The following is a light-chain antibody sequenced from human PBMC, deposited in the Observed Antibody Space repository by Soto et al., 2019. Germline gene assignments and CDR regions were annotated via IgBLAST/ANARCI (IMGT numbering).Light chain of an antibody. CDR2: DAS. CDR3: QQYNNWPLT. V-gene: IGKV3D-15*01. CDR1: QSVDND. J-gene: IGKJ4*01. Sequence: EIVMTQSPATPSVSPGDRATLSCRASQSVDNDLAWYQQKPGQPPRLLIYDASTRATGIPARFSGSQSGTEFTLTISSLLSEDFAVYSCQQYNNWPLTFGGGTKVEIK.